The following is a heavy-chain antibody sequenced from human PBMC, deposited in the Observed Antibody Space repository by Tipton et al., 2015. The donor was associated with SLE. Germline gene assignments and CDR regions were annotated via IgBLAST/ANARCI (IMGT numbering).Heavy chain of an antibody. V-gene: IGHV3-53*04. CDR1: GFTVSSNY. CDR2: IYSGGNT. D-gene: IGHD2-21*01. CDR3: ARAGCGGDCSGAFDI. Sequence: VQLVQSGGGLVQPGGSLRLSCAASGFTVSSNYMSCVRQAPGKGLEWVSVIYSGGNTYYADSVKGRFTLSRHNSKNTLYLQMISLRAEDTAVCYCARAGCGGDCSGAFDIWGQGAMVSVSS. J-gene: IGHJ3*02.